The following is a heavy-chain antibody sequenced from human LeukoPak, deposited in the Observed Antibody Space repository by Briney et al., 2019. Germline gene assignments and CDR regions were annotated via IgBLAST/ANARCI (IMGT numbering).Heavy chain of an antibody. J-gene: IGHJ4*02. Sequence: PSETLSLTCAVSGASFITNSPYWAWLRQSPGRGPEWIVTVYYSGSIYYNPSLKSRVTLSIDTSNNQFSLRLSSVTAADTAVYYCARHRGSGSTSIPFDSWGQGTLVTVSS. V-gene: IGHV4-39*01. CDR2: VYYSGSI. CDR3: ARHRGSGSTSIPFDS. D-gene: IGHD3-10*01. CDR1: GASFITNSPY.